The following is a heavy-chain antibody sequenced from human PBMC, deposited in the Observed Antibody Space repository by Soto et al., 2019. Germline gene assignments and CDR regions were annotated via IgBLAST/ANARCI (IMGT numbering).Heavy chain of an antibody. Sequence: QVQLEQSGAEVKKPGSSVKVSCKASGGTLSDHGVAWLRQAPGQGLEWMGGTIPVFNAPKYAPKFQGRVTIAAENSTNIAYRELSSLRSEDTVLYCCGGGVFDSGNNYTCPSAFDIWGQGTVVIVSS. D-gene: IGHD3-10*01. J-gene: IGHJ3*02. CDR1: GGTLSDHG. CDR2: TIPVFNAP. V-gene: IGHV1-69*06. CDR3: GGGVFDSGNNYTCPSAFDI.